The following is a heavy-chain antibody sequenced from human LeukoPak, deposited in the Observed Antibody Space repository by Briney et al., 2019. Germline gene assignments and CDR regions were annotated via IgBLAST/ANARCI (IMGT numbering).Heavy chain of an antibody. J-gene: IGHJ4*02. Sequence: ASVKVSCKASGYTFTSYGISWVRQAPRQGLEWMGWISAYNGNTNYAQKLQGRVTMTTDTSTSTAYMELRSLRSDDTAVYYCARDRGPAKFMGYDSSGYYFGDDFDYWGQGTLVTVSS. V-gene: IGHV1-18*01. D-gene: IGHD3-22*01. CDR2: ISAYNGNT. CDR1: GYTFTSYG. CDR3: ARDRGPAKFMGYDSSGYYFGDDFDY.